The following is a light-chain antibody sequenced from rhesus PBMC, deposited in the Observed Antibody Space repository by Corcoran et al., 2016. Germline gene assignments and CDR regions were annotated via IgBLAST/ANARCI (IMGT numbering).Light chain of an antibody. CDR2: EAS. Sequence: DIRMTQSPSSLSASVGDRVTITCRASQDISNDLAWYQQQPGKSPNLLIYEASSLQGGTPSRFSGSGSGTDFTLNISSLQSEDFATYYCQHYYTIPLTFGGGTTVEIK. V-gene: IGKV1-25*01. CDR1: QDISND. CDR3: QHYYTIPLT. J-gene: IGKJ4*01.